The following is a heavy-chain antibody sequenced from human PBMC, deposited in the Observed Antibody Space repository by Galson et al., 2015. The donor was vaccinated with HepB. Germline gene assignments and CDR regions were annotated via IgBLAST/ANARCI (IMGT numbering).Heavy chain of an antibody. CDR2: ISYSGST. CDR3: ARDRRSGSGWYGLVGYYHGMDV. V-gene: IGHV4-31*02. D-gene: IGHD6-19*01. J-gene: IGHJ6*02. Sequence: LEWIGYISYSGSTDYNPSLKSRVTISIDTSKNQVSLQLTSVTAADTAVYYCARDRRSGSGWYGLVGYYHGMDVWGQGTTVTVSS.